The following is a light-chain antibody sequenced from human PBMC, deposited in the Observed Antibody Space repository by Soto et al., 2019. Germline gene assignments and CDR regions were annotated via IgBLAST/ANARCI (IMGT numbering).Light chain of an antibody. CDR3: HQRSNWPRT. Sequence: EIVLTQSPATLSLSPGQRATLSCRASQSVGSYLAWYQQKPGQAPRLLIYDASNRATGIPDRVSGSGSGTDFTLTISSLEPEDFAVYYCHQRSNWPRTFGQGTKLEIK. CDR1: QSVGSY. CDR2: DAS. V-gene: IGKV3-11*01. J-gene: IGKJ2*01.